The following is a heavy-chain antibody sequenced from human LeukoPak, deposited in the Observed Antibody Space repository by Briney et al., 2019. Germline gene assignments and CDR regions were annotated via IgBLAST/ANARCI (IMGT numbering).Heavy chain of an antibody. D-gene: IGHD6-13*01. J-gene: IGHJ5*02. V-gene: IGHV4-34*01. CDR2: INHSGST. CDR3: ARGSIAAAGWRRWIDP. CDR1: GGSFSGYY. Sequence: RSETLSLTCAVYGGSFSGYYWSWIRQPPGKGLEWIGEINHSGSTNYNPSLKSRVTISVDTSKNQFSLKLSSVTAADTAVYYCARGSIAAAGWRRWIDPWGQGTLVTVSS.